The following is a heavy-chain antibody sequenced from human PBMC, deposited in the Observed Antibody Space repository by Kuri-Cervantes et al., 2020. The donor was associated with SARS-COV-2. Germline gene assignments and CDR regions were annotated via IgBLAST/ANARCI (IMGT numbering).Heavy chain of an antibody. V-gene: IGHV3-9*01. CDR1: GFTFSSYA. CDR3: AKDSGELYSGYDSYYGMDV. D-gene: IGHD5-12*01. J-gene: IGHJ6*02. Sequence: LSLTCAASGFTFSSYAMSWVRQAPGKGLEWVSGISWNSGSIGYADSVKGRFTISRDNAKNSLYLQMNSLRAEDTALYYCAKDSGELYSGYDSYYGMDVWGQGTTVTVSS. CDR2: ISWNSGSI.